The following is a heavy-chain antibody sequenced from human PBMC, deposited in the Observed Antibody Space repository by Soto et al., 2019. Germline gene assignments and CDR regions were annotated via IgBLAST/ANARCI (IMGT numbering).Heavy chain of an antibody. Sequence: ESGGGVVQPGRSVRLSCAASGFTFSSFGMHWVRQAPGKGLEWVAIISYDGSNRYYGDSVKGRITISRDNSKNTVYLEMNSLRVEDTAVYYCVKGGVPAGMPGYYYMDVWGKGIAVNISS. D-gene: IGHD2-2*01. J-gene: IGHJ6*03. CDR3: VKGGVPAGMPGYYYMDV. V-gene: IGHV3-30*18. CDR1: GFTFSSFG. CDR2: ISYDGSNR.